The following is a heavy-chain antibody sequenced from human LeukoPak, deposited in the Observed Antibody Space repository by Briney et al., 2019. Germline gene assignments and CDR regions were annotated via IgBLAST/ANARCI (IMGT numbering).Heavy chain of an antibody. Sequence: GGSLRLSCAASGFTFSSYGMPWVRQAPGKGLEWVAVIWYDGSNKYYAASVKGRFTISRDNSKKTLHLQMNSLRAEDMAVYYCARRDYYDSSGYGYYFDYWGQGTLVTVSS. CDR1: GFTFSSYG. D-gene: IGHD3-22*01. V-gene: IGHV3-33*01. J-gene: IGHJ4*02. CDR3: ARRDYYDSSGYGYYFDY. CDR2: IWYDGSNK.